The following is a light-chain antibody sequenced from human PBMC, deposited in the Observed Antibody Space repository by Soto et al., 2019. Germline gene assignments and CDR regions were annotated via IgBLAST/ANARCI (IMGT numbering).Light chain of an antibody. Sequence: ELVLTQSPGTLSLSPGERATLSCRASQSVTTNSFAWYQQKPGQAPRLLIYGASTRATGISDRFSGSGSGTDFTITISGLEPEDFAVYYCQHYGSSRWTFGQGTKVEIK. J-gene: IGKJ1*01. CDR2: GAS. V-gene: IGKV3-20*01. CDR3: QHYGSSRWT. CDR1: QSVTTNS.